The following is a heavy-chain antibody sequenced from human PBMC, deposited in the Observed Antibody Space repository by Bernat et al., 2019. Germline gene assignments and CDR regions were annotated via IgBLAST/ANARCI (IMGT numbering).Heavy chain of an antibody. CDR3: ATGVAVSAPSGFYYGMDV. V-gene: IGHV4-39*01. Sequence: QLQLQESGPGLVKPSETLSLTCTVSGGSISGSSHYWGWIRQPPGNGLEWIGSIYYSGSTYYNPSLKSRVTISVDTSKNQFSLKLSSVTAADTAVYYCATGVAVSAPSGFYYGMDVWGQGTSVTVSS. J-gene: IGHJ6*02. CDR1: GGSISGSSHY. CDR2: IYYSGST. D-gene: IGHD6-19*01.